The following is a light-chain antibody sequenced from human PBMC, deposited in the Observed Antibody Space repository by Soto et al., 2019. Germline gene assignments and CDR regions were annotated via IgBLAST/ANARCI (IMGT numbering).Light chain of an antibody. CDR3: QSYDSSLSGPL. Sequence: QAVVTQPPSVSGAPGQRVTISCTGSSSNIGAGYDVHWYQQLPGTAPKLLIYDNSNRPSGIPDRISGSKSGTSASLAITGLQAEDEADYYCQSYDSSLSGPLFGGGTKVTVL. V-gene: IGLV1-40*01. CDR1: SSNIGAGYD. CDR2: DNS. J-gene: IGLJ2*01.